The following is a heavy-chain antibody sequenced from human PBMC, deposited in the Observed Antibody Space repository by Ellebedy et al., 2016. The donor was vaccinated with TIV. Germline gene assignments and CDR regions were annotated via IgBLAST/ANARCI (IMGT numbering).Heavy chain of an antibody. D-gene: IGHD2-15*01. J-gene: IGHJ5*02. CDR1: GGSFSGYS. Sequence: SETLSLTCSVYGGSFSGYSWSWIRQPPGKGLEWIGEINHRETTNYNPSLKRRVTISVDTSKNQFSLRLTSVTAADTAVYYCARGPYCSGGSCYEGHWFDPWGQGTLVTVSS. CDR3: ARGPYCSGGSCYEGHWFDP. CDR2: INHRETT. V-gene: IGHV4-34*01.